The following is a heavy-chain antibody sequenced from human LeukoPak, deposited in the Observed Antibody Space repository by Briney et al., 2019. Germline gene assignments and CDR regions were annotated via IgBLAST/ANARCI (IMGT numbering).Heavy chain of an antibody. V-gene: IGHV5-51*01. CDR2: IFPSDSDT. Sequence: SGESLKISCKGSGYSFTSYWIAWVRQMPGKGLEWMGTIFPSDSDTRYSPSFQGQVTISADKSITTAYLQWNTLKASDTAIYYCARPLGRGNYYYFESWGQGTLVTVSS. J-gene: IGHJ4*02. CDR1: GYSFTSYW. D-gene: IGHD1-26*01. CDR3: ARPLGRGNYYYFES.